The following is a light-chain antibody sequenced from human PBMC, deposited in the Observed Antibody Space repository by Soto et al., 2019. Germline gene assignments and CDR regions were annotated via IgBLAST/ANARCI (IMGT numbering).Light chain of an antibody. CDR3: QQHGQWPIT. V-gene: IGKV3D-15*01. Sequence: EIVMTQSPAILSLSPGEGATLSCRASQSVNSNYLAWYQQKPGQAPRLLIYGISKRATDIPDRFSGSGSGTEFTLTISSLQPEDFATYYCQQHGQWPITFGQGTRLEIK. CDR1: QSVNSN. J-gene: IGKJ5*01. CDR2: GIS.